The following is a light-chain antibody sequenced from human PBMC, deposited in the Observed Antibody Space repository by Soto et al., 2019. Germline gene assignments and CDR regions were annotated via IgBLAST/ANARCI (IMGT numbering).Light chain of an antibody. Sequence: QSVLTQPASVSGSPGQSITISCTGTSSDVGAYNYVSWYQHHPGKVPRLMIFDVSNRPSGVSNRFSGSKSGNTASLTIPGLQAEDEADYYCCSYSRSSPYVFGAGTKVTVL. J-gene: IGLJ1*01. V-gene: IGLV2-14*03. CDR1: SSDVGAYNY. CDR2: DVS. CDR3: CSYSRSSPYV.